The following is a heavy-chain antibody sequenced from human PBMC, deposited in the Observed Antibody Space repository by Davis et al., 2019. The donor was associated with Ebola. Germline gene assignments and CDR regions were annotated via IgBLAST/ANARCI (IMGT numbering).Heavy chain of an antibody. Sequence: SETLSLTCTVSGGSISSYYWSWIRQPPGKGLEWIGYIYYSGSTNYNPSLKSRVTISVDTSKNQFSLKGSSVTAADTAVYYCARRAYSIGWYFDYWGQGTLVTVSS. J-gene: IGHJ4*02. V-gene: IGHV4-59*12. CDR1: GGSISSYY. D-gene: IGHD6-19*01. CDR2: IYYSGST. CDR3: ARRAYSIGWYFDY.